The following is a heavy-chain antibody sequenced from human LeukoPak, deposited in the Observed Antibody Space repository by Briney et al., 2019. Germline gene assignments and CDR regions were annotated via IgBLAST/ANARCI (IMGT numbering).Heavy chain of an antibody. CDR3: ARGTGSMISFGGVTDY. CDR1: GYTFTSYY. Sequence: GAPVKVSCKASGYTFTSYYMHWVRQAPGQGLEWMGRIIPILDIANYAQKFQGRVTIIADKSTSTAYMELSSLRSEDTAVYYCARGTGSMISFGGVTDYWGQGTLVTVSS. CDR2: IIPILDIA. J-gene: IGHJ4*02. D-gene: IGHD3-16*01. V-gene: IGHV1-69*04.